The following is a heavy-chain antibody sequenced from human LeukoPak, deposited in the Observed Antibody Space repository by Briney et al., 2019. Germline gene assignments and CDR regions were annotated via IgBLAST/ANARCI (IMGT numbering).Heavy chain of an antibody. V-gene: IGHV3-64*01. J-gene: IGHJ4*02. Sequence: GGSLRLSCAASGFTFSSYAMHWVRQAPGKGLEYVSAISSNGGSTYYANSVKGRFTISRDNSKNTLYLQMGSLGAEDMAVYYCARDYAHYYGSGSYPYYWGQGTLVTVSS. CDR3: ARDYAHYYGSGSYPYY. CDR2: ISSNGGST. D-gene: IGHD3-10*01. CDR1: GFTFSSYA.